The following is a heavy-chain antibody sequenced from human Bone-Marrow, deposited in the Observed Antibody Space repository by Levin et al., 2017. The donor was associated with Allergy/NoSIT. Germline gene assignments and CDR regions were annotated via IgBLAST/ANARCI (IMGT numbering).Heavy chain of an antibody. Sequence: ASVKVSCKASGYTFTGYFMHWVRQAPGQGLEWMGWINPNSGGTNYAQRFQGRVTVTRDTSISTAYMEVSRLRSDDTALYYCARDLNRGSYFDCWGQGTLVTVSS. CDR2: INPNSGGT. D-gene: IGHD3-10*01. J-gene: IGHJ4*02. CDR1: GYTFTGYF. CDR3: ARDLNRGSYFDC. V-gene: IGHV1-2*02.